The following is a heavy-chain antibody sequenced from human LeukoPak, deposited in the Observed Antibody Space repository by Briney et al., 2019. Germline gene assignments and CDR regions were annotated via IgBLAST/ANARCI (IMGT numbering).Heavy chain of an antibody. J-gene: IGHJ5*02. V-gene: IGHV3-30*03. CDR2: ISYDGRNK. D-gene: IGHD3-16*01. CDR1: GFTFSSYG. CDR3: ARDRKFGAVDP. Sequence: PGGSLRLSCAASGFTFSSYGMHWVRQAPGKGLEWVAVISYDGRNKYYADSVKGRFTISRDNSKNSLYLQMNSLRAEDTAVYYCARDRKFGAVDPWGQGTLVTVSS.